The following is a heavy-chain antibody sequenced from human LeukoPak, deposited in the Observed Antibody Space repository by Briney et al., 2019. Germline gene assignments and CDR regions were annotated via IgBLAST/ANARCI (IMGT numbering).Heavy chain of an antibody. J-gene: IGHJ5*02. Sequence: GGSLRLSCAASGFTFSSYAMSWVRQAPGKGLEWVSAIGGSGGNTYYADSMKGRFTISRDKSKNTLYLQMNSLRAEDTAVYYCAKGGLGYCSSASCYGFPFDPWGQGTLVTVSS. V-gene: IGHV3-23*01. CDR3: AKGGLGYCSSASCYGFPFDP. D-gene: IGHD2-2*01. CDR1: GFTFSSYA. CDR2: IGGSGGNT.